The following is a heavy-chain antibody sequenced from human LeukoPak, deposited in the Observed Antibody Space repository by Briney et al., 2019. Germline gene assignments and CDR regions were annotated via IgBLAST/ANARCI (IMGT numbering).Heavy chain of an antibody. V-gene: IGHV3-23*01. D-gene: IGHD3-3*01. J-gene: IGHJ6*03. Sequence: PGGSLRLSCAASGFTFSSYAMSWVRQAPGKGLEWVSAISGSGGSTYYADSVKGRFTISRDNSKNTLYLQMNSLRAEDTAVYYCAKALWSGPAGYYYMDVWGKGTTVTVSS. CDR2: ISGSGGST. CDR1: GFTFSSYA. CDR3: AKALWSGPAGYYYMDV.